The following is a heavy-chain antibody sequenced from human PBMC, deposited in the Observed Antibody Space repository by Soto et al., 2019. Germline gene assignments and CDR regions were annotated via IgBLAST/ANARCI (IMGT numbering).Heavy chain of an antibody. D-gene: IGHD3-10*01. Sequence: QVQLVESGGGVVQPGRSLRLSCAASGFPFTSYGMHWVREGPDKGLEWVAIISYAGSDKYYADSVKGRFTISRDNSKNTLYLQMNSLRPEDTALYYCVGGHYYFDYRGQGTLVIVSS. CDR3: VGGHYYFDY. CDR1: GFPFTSYG. J-gene: IGHJ4*02. CDR2: ISYAGSDK. V-gene: IGHV3-30*03.